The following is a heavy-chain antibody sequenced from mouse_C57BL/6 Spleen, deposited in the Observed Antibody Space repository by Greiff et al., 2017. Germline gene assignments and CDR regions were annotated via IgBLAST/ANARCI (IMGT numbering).Heavy chain of an antibody. CDR1: GYTFTSYT. CDR2: INPSSGYT. V-gene: IGHV1-4*01. J-gene: IGHJ4*01. CDR3: ARFFYAMDY. Sequence: VQVVESGAELARPGASVKMSCKASGYTFTSYTMHWVKQRPGQGLEWIGYINPSSGYTKYNQKFKDKATLTADKSSSTAYMQLSSLTSEDSAVYYCARFFYAMDYWGKGTSVTVSS.